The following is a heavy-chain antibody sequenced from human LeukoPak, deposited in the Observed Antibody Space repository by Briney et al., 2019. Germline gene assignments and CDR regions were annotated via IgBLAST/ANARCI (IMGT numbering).Heavy chain of an antibody. V-gene: IGHV1-69*13. D-gene: IGHD2-2*01. Sequence: AASVKVSCKASGGTFSSYAISWVQQAPGQGLEWMGGIIPIFGTANYAQKFQGRVTITADESTSTVYMELSSLRSEDTAVYYCARDTRHRYCSSTNCYRGWFDPWGQGTLVTVSS. CDR3: ARDTRHRYCSSTNCYRGWFDP. CDR1: GGTFSSYA. J-gene: IGHJ5*02. CDR2: IIPIFGTA.